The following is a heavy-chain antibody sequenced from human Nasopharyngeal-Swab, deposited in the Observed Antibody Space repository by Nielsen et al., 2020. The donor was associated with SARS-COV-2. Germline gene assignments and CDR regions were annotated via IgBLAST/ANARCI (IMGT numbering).Heavy chain of an antibody. Sequence: ASVKVSCKASGYTFTSYAMHWVRQAPGQRLEWMGWINAGNGNTKYSQKFQGRVTITRDTSASTAYMELSSLRSEDTAVYYCATSPPMVVAGIWFDPWGQGTLVTVSS. CDR3: ATSPPMVVAGIWFDP. CDR1: GYTFTSYA. D-gene: IGHD2-15*01. CDR2: INAGNGNT. J-gene: IGHJ5*02. V-gene: IGHV1-3*01.